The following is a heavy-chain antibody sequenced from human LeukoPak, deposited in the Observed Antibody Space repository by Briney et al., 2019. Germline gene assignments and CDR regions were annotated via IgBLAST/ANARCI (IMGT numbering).Heavy chain of an antibody. CDR1: GFTFSSYA. V-gene: IGHV3-64*01. CDR2: ISSNGGST. Sequence: PGGSLRLSCAASGFTFSSYAMHWVRQAPGKGLEYVSAISSNGGSTYYANSVKGRFTISRDNSKSALYLQMGSLRAEDMAVYYCASGLAFDYWGQGTLVTVSS. CDR3: ASGLAFDY. J-gene: IGHJ4*02. D-gene: IGHD3/OR15-3a*01.